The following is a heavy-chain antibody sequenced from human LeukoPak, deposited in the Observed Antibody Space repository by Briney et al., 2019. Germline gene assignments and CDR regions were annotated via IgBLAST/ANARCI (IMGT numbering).Heavy chain of an antibody. V-gene: IGHV3-48*01. D-gene: IGHD3-10*01. J-gene: IGHJ4*02. Sequence: GGSLRLSCAASGFSFSSYSMNWVRQAPGKGLEWVSYISSSSSTIYYADSVKGRFTISRDNAKNSLYLQMNSLRAEDTAVYYCAKDRALWFGELLPTDFDYWGQGTLVTVSS. CDR2: ISSSSSTI. CDR1: GFSFSSYS. CDR3: AKDRALWFGELLPTDFDY.